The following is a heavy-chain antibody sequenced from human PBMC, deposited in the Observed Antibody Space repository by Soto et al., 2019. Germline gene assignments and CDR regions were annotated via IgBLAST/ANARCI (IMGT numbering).Heavy chain of an antibody. CDR2: VIPIFGTA. J-gene: IGHJ4*02. Sequence: ASVKVSCKASGGTFSSYAISWVRQAPGQGLEWMGGVIPIFGTANYAQKFQGRVTITADESTSTAYMELSSLRSEDTAVYYCARGGTGIKATTLGYWGQGTLVTVS. D-gene: IGHD1-1*01. V-gene: IGHV1-69*13. CDR1: GGTFSSYA. CDR3: ARGGTGIKATTLGY.